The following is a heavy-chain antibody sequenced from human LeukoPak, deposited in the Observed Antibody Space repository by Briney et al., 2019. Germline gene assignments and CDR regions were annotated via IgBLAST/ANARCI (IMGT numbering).Heavy chain of an antibody. Sequence: SETLSLTCTVSGGSISSGSYYWRWIRQPAGKGLEWIGRIYTSGSTNYNPSLKSRVTISVDTSKNQFSLKLSSVTAADTAVYYCARDSAGGYQYYYYYMDVWGKGTTVTISS. D-gene: IGHD5-12*01. J-gene: IGHJ6*03. CDR3: ARDSAGGYQYYYYYMDV. CDR1: GGSISSGSYY. CDR2: IYTSGST. V-gene: IGHV4-61*02.